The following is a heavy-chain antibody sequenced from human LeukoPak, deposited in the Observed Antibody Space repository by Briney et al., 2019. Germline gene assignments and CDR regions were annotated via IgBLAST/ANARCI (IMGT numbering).Heavy chain of an antibody. CDR2: INAGNGNT. Sequence: GASVKVSCKASGYTFTSYAMHWVRQAPGQRLEWMGWINAGNGNTKYSQKFQGRVTITRDTSASTAYMELSSLRSEDTAVYYCARDLAAAGSHPVSAFDIWGQGTMVTVSS. D-gene: IGHD6-13*01. CDR1: GYTFTSYA. J-gene: IGHJ3*02. CDR3: ARDLAAAGSHPVSAFDI. V-gene: IGHV1-3*01.